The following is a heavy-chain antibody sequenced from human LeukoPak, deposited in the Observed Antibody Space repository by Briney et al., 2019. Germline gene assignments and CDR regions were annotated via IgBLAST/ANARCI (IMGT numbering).Heavy chain of an antibody. CDR2: ISSSSSTI. CDR3: ARDTGDLDY. V-gene: IGHV3-48*01. CDR1: GFTFSSYS. J-gene: IGHJ4*02. Sequence: PGXXLXLSCAASGFTFSSYSMNWVRQAPGKGLEWVSYISSSSSTIYYADSVKGRFAISRDNAKNSLYLQMNSLRAEDTAVYYCARDTGDLDYWGQGTLVTVSS. D-gene: IGHD3-10*01.